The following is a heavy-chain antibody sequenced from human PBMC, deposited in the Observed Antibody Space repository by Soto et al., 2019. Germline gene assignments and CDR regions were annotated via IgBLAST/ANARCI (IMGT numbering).Heavy chain of an antibody. CDR2: ISGSGGST. V-gene: IGHV3-23*01. D-gene: IGHD6-19*01. J-gene: IGHJ4*02. Sequence: PGGSLRLSCAASGFTFSSYAMSWVRQAPGKGLEWVSAISGSGGSTYYADSVKGRFTISRDNSKNTLYLQMNSLRAEDTAVYYCAKLSGGWYRSRPRDYWGQGTLVTVSS. CDR3: AKLSGGWYRSRPRDY. CDR1: GFTFSSYA.